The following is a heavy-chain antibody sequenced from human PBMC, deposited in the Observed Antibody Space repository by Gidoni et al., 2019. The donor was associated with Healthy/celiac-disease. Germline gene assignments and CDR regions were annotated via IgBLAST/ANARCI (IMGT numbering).Heavy chain of an antibody. CDR2: IYYSGST. CDR1: GGSISSYY. D-gene: IGHD3-3*01. V-gene: IGHV4-59*01. CDR3: ARGRDYDFWRYFDL. Sequence: QVQLQESGPGLVKPSETLSLTCTVPGGSISSYYWSWLRQPPGKGLEWIGYIYYSGSTNYNPSLKSRVTISVDTSKNQFSLKLSSVTAADTAVYYCARGRDYDFWRYFDLWGRGTLVTVSS. J-gene: IGHJ2*01.